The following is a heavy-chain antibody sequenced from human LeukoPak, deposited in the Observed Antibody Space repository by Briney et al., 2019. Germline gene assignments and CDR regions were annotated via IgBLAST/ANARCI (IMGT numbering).Heavy chain of an antibody. CDR1: GFTFSSYA. D-gene: IGHD1-1*01. J-gene: IGHJ6*03. CDR3: AKDQTGTYYYYYMDV. Sequence: PGGSLRLSCAASGFTFSSYAMSWVRQAPGKGLEWVSAISGSGGSTYYADSVKGRFTISRDNSKNTLYLQMNSLRAEGTAVYYCAKDQTGTYYYYYMDVWGKGTTVTVSS. CDR2: ISGSGGST. V-gene: IGHV3-23*01.